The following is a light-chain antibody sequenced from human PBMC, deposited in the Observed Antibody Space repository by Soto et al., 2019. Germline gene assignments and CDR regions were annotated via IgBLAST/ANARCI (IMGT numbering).Light chain of an antibody. CDR3: MQASQLRT. J-gene: IGKJ1*01. Sequence: IVLTQTPLSSAVTLGQPASFSCGSSESLVHSDGKTYLGWLHLRPGQPPRLLIYQISRRPPGVPDRFSGSGAGTNFTLKISRVEPEDVGIFYCMQASQLRTFXQGTKLDIK. CDR2: QIS. CDR1: ESLVHSDGKTY. V-gene: IGKV2-24*01.